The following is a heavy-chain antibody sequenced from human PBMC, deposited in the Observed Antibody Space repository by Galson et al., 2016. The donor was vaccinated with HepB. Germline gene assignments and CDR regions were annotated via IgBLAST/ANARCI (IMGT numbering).Heavy chain of an antibody. D-gene: IGHD4-17*01. CDR3: ARDLYGGYFKDEDNHYYGMDV. J-gene: IGHJ6*01. CDR1: GGTFSSYG. V-gene: IGHV1-69*13. Sequence: SVKVSCKASGGTFSSYGISWVRQAPGQGLEWMGGIIPIFGTANYAQKFQGRVTIIADESTSTAYMELSSLRSEDTAVYYCARDLYGGYFKDEDNHYYGMDVGVQGTTVTVSS. CDR2: IIPIFGTA.